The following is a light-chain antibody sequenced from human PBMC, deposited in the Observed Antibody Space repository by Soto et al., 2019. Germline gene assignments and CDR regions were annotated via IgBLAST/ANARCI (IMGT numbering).Light chain of an antibody. Sequence: QSVLTQPPSVSGAPGQRVTISCTGNNSNLGAGYDVHWYQQLPGAAPKLVIFGNRNRPSGVPERFSGSKSGTSASLAITGLQAEDEADYYCGTWDSSLGAGVFGGGTKLTVL. J-gene: IGLJ3*02. CDR1: NSNLGAGYD. V-gene: IGLV1-40*01. CDR2: GNR. CDR3: GTWDSSLGAGV.